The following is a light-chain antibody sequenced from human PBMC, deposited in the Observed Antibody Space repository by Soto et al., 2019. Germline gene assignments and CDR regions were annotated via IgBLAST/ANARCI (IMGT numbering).Light chain of an antibody. V-gene: IGKV3-15*01. CDR1: QSVSSN. Sequence: EIVMTQSPATLSVSPGERATLSCRASQSVSSNLAWYQQKPGQPPRLIIYRASTRATGIPARFTGSGSGTEFTLTISSLQSEDFAVYYCQQYNNWPTITFGQGTRLEIK. CDR3: QQYNNWPTIT. J-gene: IGKJ5*01. CDR2: RAS.